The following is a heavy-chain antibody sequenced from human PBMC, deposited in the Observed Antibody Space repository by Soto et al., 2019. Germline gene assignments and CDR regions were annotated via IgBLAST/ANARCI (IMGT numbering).Heavy chain of an antibody. CDR3: ARVGRAHYYDSSGYYSPLDY. CDR2: IIPMFGTA. Sequence: QVQLVQSGAEVKKPGSSVKVSCKASGDTFSSYAINWVRQAPGQGLEWMGGIIPMFGTANYAQKFKGRVTITAGESTSTVYMELISLRSEETAVYYGARVGRAHYYDSSGYYSPLDYWGQGTLVTVSS. CDR1: GDTFSSYA. V-gene: IGHV1-69*01. J-gene: IGHJ4*02. D-gene: IGHD3-22*01.